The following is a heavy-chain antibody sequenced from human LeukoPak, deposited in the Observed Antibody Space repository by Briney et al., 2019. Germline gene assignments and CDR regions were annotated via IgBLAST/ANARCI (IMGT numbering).Heavy chain of an antibody. V-gene: IGHV1-2*02. CDR1: GYTFTGYY. D-gene: IGHD3-3*01. CDR3: ARDRANLGVFLEWPRYYFDY. Sequence: EASVKVSCKASGYTFTGYYMHWVRQAPGQGLEWMGWINPNSGGTNYAQKFQGRVTMTRDTSISTAYMELSRLRSDDTAVYYCARDRANLGVFLEWPRYYFDYWGQGTLVTVSS. CDR2: INPNSGGT. J-gene: IGHJ4*02.